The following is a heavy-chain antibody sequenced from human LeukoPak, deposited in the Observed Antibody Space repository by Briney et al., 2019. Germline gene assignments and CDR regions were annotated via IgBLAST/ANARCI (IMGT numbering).Heavy chain of an antibody. Sequence: PSETLSLTCAVYGGSFSGYYWSWIRQPPGKGLEWIGEINHSGSTNYNPSLKSRVTISVDTSKNQFPLKLSSVTAADTAVYYCTKGAGEPYYFDYWGQGTLVTVSS. CDR3: TKGAGEPYYFDY. D-gene: IGHD1-26*01. J-gene: IGHJ4*02. CDR2: INHSGST. CDR1: GGSFSGYY. V-gene: IGHV4-34*01.